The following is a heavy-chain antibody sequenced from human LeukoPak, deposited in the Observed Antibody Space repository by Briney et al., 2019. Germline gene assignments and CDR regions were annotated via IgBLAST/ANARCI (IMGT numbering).Heavy chain of an antibody. CDR3: TTVSYYDILPDGDY. V-gene: IGHV3-15*01. CDR1: GFTFSNAW. D-gene: IGHD3-9*01. J-gene: IGHJ4*02. CDR2: IKSKTDGGTT. Sequence: GGSLRLSCAASGFTFSNAWMSWGRQAPGKGLEWGGRIKSKTDGGTTDYAAPVKGRFTISRDDSKNTLYLQMNSLKTENTAVYYCTTVSYYDILPDGDYWGQGTLVTVSS.